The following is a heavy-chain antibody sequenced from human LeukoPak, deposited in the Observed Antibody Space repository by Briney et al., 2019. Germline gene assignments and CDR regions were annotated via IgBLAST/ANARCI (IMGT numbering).Heavy chain of an antibody. Sequence: SETLSLTCTVSGGSISSYYWSWIRQPPGKGLEWIGYIYYSGGTNYNPSLKSRVTISVDTSKNQFSLKLSSVTAADTAVYYCARTEYYYDSSGYLGWFDPWGQGTLVTVSS. CDR1: GGSISSYY. CDR3: ARTEYYYDSSGYLGWFDP. V-gene: IGHV4-59*01. D-gene: IGHD3-22*01. CDR2: IYYSGGT. J-gene: IGHJ5*02.